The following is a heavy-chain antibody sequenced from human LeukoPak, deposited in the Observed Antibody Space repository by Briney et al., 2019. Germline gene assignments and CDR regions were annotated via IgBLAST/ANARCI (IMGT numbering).Heavy chain of an antibody. V-gene: IGHV3-15*01. D-gene: IGHD6-6*01. CDR2: IKGKTDGGTT. CDR3: TTGSAARPFDP. CDR1: GFTFSNAW. J-gene: IGHJ5*02. Sequence: PGGSLRLSCAASGFTFSNAWMSWVRQAPGKGLEWVGRIKGKTDGGTTDYAAPVKGRFTISRDDSKNTLYLQMNSLKTEDTAVYYCTTGSAARPFDPWGQGTLVTVSS.